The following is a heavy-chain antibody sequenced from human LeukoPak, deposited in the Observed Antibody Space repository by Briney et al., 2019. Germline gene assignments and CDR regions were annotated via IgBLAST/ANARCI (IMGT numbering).Heavy chain of an antibody. D-gene: IGHD2/OR15-2a*01. J-gene: IGHJ4*02. CDR2: ISGSAFTT. V-gene: IGHV3-23*01. CDR1: GFTFSSYW. Sequence: GGSLRLSCVASGFTFSSYWMTWVRQAPGKGLEWVSAISGSAFTTFYADSVKGRFTISRDNSKNTLYLQMSSLRAEDTAVYYCARAMAGPAGEYYLDYWGRGTLVTVSS. CDR3: ARAMAGPAGEYYLDY.